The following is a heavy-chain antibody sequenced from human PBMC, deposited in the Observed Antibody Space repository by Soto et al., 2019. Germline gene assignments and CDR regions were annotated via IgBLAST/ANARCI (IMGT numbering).Heavy chain of an antibody. CDR1: GFTFSSYA. V-gene: IGHV3-23*01. D-gene: IGHD3-16*02. Sequence: PGGSLRPSCAASGFTFSSYAMSWVRQAPGKGLEWVSAISGSGGSTYYADSVKGRFTISRDNSKNTLYLQMNSLRAEDTAVYYCAKVPYDYIWGSYRDYYYYMDVWGKGTTVTVSS. CDR2: ISGSGGST. CDR3: AKVPYDYIWGSYRDYYYYMDV. J-gene: IGHJ6*03.